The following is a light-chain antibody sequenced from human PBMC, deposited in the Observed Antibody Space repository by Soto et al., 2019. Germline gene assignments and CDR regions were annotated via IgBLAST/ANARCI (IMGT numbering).Light chain of an antibody. J-gene: IGKJ1*01. CDR3: MQALQPPLT. CDR2: LGS. CDR1: QSLLHSNGYNY. Sequence: DIVMTQSPLSLPVTPGEPASISCRSSQSLLHSNGYNYLDWYLQKPGQSPQLLIYLGSNRASGVPDRFSGSGAGTDFTLKISREEAEDVGVYYCMQALQPPLTFGQGTKVEIK. V-gene: IGKV2-28*01.